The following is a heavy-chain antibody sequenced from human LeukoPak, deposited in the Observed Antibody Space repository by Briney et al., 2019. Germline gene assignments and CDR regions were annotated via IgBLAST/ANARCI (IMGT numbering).Heavy chain of an antibody. V-gene: IGHV4-39*01. Sequence: KPSETLSLTCTVSGGSISSSSYYWGWIRQPPGKGLEWIGSIYYSGSTYYNPSLKSRVTISVDTSKNQFSLKLSSVTAADTAVYYCARLPGRGLRFLEWLTDYYMDVWGKGTTVTVSS. D-gene: IGHD3-3*01. CDR1: GGSISSSSYY. J-gene: IGHJ6*03. CDR3: ARLPGRGLRFLEWLTDYYMDV. CDR2: IYYSGST.